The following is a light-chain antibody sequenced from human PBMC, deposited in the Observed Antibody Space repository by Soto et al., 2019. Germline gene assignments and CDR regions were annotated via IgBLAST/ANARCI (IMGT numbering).Light chain of an antibody. CDR2: AAS. J-gene: IGKJ3*01. Sequence: EIVLTQSAGTLSLSPGERATLSCRASQSINNRYLAWYQQKPGQAPRLLIYAASSRATGIPDRFSGSGSGTDVTLTISRLEPEDFAVYYCQQFGSSPGFTFGPGTKVDIK. CDR1: QSINNRY. CDR3: QQFGSSPGFT. V-gene: IGKV3-20*01.